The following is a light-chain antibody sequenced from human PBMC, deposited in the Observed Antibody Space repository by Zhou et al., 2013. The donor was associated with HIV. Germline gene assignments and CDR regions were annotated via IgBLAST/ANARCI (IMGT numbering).Light chain of an antibody. CDR1: QDVSDY. Sequence: AIRITQSPSSLSASTGDRVTVSCRASQDVSDYLAWYQQKPGKAPNLLIYGASTLQRGVPSRFTGSGSGTNFTLTISCLQSEDFATYYCQQLNSYPLTFGGGTKVEIK. V-gene: IGKV1-8*01. CDR2: GAS. J-gene: IGKJ4*01. CDR3: QQLNSYPLT.